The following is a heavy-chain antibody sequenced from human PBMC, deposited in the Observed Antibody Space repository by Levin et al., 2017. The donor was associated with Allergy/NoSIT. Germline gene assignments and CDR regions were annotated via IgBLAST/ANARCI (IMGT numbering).Heavy chain of an antibody. V-gene: IGHV1-24*01. J-gene: IGHJ3*02. CDR1: GYTLTELS. D-gene: IGHD6-13*01. CDR3: ATVLAAAAGPNDAFDI. CDR2: FDPEDGET. Sequence: ASVKVSCKVSGYTLTELSMHWVRQAPGKGLEWMGGFDPEDGETIYAQKFQGRVTMTEDTSTDTAYMELSSLRSEDTAVYYCATVLAAAAGPNDAFDIWGQGTMVTVSS.